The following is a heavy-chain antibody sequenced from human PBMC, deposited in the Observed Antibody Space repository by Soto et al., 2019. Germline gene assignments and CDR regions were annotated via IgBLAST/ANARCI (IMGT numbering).Heavy chain of an antibody. CDR3: ARVRGCSSTSCYDAFDI. Sequence: GGSLRLSCAASGFTFSSYSMNWVRQAPGKGLEWVSSISSSSSYIYYADSVKGRFTISRDNAKNSLYLQMNSLRAEDTAVYYCARVRGCSSTSCYDAFDIWGQGTMVTVSS. J-gene: IGHJ3*02. CDR1: GFTFSSYS. CDR2: ISSSSSYI. V-gene: IGHV3-21*01. D-gene: IGHD2-2*01.